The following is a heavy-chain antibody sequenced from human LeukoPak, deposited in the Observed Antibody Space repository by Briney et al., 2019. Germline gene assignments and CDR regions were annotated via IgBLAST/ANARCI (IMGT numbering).Heavy chain of an antibody. V-gene: IGHV4-59*12. J-gene: IGHJ6*03. CDR3: ARGRLAAAPYYYYMDV. Sequence: SETLSLTCTVSGGSISNKYWSWIRQPPGKGLEWIGYIYYSGSTNYNPSLKSRVTISVDTSKNQFSLKLSSVTAADTAVYYCARGRLAAAPYYYYMDVWGKGTTVTVSS. D-gene: IGHD6-13*01. CDR2: IYYSGST. CDR1: GGSISNKY.